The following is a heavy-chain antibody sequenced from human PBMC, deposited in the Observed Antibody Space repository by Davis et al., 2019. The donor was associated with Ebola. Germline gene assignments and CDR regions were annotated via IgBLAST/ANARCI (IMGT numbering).Heavy chain of an antibody. Sequence: PSETLSLTCTVSGGSISSSSYYWSWIRQPPGKGLEWIGEINHSGSTNYNPSLKSRVTISVDTSKNQFSLKLSSMTAADTAVYYCARGEYSSSPGGYWGQGTLVTVSS. J-gene: IGHJ4*02. D-gene: IGHD6-6*01. CDR2: INHSGST. CDR1: GGSISSSSYY. CDR3: ARGEYSSSPGGY. V-gene: IGHV4-39*07.